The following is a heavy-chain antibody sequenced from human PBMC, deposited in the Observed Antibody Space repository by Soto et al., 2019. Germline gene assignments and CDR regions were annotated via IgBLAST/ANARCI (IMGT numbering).Heavy chain of an antibody. CDR2: IYNSGST. J-gene: IGHJ4*02. CDR1: GGSISSYY. Sequence: SETLSLTCTVSGGSISSYYWTWIRQPPGKGLEWIGFIYNSGSTHYNPSLRSRVTISVDTSKNQFSLKLRSVTAADTAVYYCASMGYHYGSGSYPLDYWGQRTLVT. CDR3: ASMGYHYGSGSYPLDY. D-gene: IGHD3-10*01. V-gene: IGHV4-59*08.